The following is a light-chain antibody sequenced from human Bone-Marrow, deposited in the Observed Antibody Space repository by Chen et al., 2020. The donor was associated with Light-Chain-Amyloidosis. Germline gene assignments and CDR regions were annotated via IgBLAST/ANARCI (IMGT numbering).Light chain of an antibody. CDR3: AAWDDSLNGFYV. CDR1: SSNIGSNT. CDR2: SNN. J-gene: IGLJ1*01. Sequence: QSVLPQPPSASGPPGQRVTLSCSGRSSNIGSNTVNWYQQLPGTAPKLLIYSNNQRPSGVPDRFSGSKSGTSASLAISGLQSEDEADYYCAAWDDSLNGFYVFGTGTKVTVL. V-gene: IGLV1-44*01.